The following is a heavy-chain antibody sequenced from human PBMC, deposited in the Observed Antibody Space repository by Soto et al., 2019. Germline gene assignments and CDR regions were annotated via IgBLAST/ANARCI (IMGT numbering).Heavy chain of an antibody. V-gene: IGHV3-30-3*01. CDR1: GFTFSSYA. CDR3: VRVSPGAAAAPGAEYFQH. Sequence: GGSLRLSCAASGFTFSSYAMHWVRQAPGKGLEWVAVISYDGSNKYYADSVKGRFTISRDNSKNTLYLQMNSLRAEDTAVYYCVRVSPGAAAAPGAEYFQHWGQGTLVTVSS. D-gene: IGHD6-13*01. J-gene: IGHJ1*01. CDR2: ISYDGSNK.